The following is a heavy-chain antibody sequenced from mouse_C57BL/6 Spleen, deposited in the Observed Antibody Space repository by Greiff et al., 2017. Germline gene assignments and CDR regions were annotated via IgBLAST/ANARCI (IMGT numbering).Heavy chain of an antibody. CDR2: IDPSDSYT. CDR3: ARGTGTIPYYCDY. D-gene: IGHD4-1*01. V-gene: IGHV1-69*01. CDR1: GYTFTSYW. J-gene: IGHJ2*01. Sequence: QVQLQQPGAELVMPGASVKLSCKASGYTFTSYWMHWVKQRPGQGLEWIGEIDPSDSYTNYNQKFKGKSTLSVDKSSSTAYMQLSSLTSADSAVYYCARGTGTIPYYCDYWGRGTTLTVSS.